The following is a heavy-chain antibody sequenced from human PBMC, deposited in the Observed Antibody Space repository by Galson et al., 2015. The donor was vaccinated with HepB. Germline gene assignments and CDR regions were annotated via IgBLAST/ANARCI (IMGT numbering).Heavy chain of an antibody. V-gene: IGHV4-39*01. J-gene: IGHJ6*02. CDR3: ARYSSTVTTRGYYYYGMDV. CDR1: GGSISSSSYY. Sequence: SETLSLTCTVSGGSISSSSYYWGWIRQPPGKGLEWIGSIYYSGSTYYNPSLKSRVTISVDTSKNQFSLKLSSVTAADTAVYYCARYSSTVTTRGYYYYGMDVWGQGTTVTVSS. D-gene: IGHD4-17*01. CDR2: IYYSGST.